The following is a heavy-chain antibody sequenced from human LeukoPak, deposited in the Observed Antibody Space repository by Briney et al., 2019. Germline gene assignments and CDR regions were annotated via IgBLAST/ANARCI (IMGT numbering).Heavy chain of an antibody. CDR1: GFSFSSSW. CDR3: ARDSLPQTNSDFWSGYSY. J-gene: IGHJ4*02. D-gene: IGHD3-3*01. CDR2: INQDGSEN. V-gene: IGHV3-7*01. Sequence: GGSLRLSCAASGFSFSSSWMSWVRQAPGKGLEWVAHINQDGSENDYVDSVKGRFTISRDNAKNSLYLQMNSLRAEDTAVYYCARDSLPQTNSDFWSGYSYWGQGTLVTVSS.